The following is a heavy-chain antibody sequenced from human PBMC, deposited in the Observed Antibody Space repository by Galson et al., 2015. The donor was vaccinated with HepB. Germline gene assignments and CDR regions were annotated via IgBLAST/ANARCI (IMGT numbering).Heavy chain of an antibody. CDR3: ARVDRDNGGSYHSGY. J-gene: IGHJ4*02. Sequence: SLRLSCAASGFTFKSFGMHWVRQAPGKGLEWVAIIWYDGSNKHYSDSVKGRFTISRDNSRSTLYLQVDSLRVEDTAVYYCARVDRDNGGSYHSGYWGQGTLVTVSS. CDR1: GFTFKSFG. V-gene: IGHV3-33*01. D-gene: IGHD6-19*01. CDR2: IWYDGSNK.